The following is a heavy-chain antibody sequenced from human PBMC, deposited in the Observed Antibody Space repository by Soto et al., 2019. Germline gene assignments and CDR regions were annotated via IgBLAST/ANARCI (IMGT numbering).Heavy chain of an antibody. V-gene: IGHV1-69*06. Sequence: QVQLVQSGAEVKKPGSSVKVSCKASGGTFSSYAISWVRQAPGQGLEWMGGIIPIFGTANYAQKFQGRVTITADKSTSTAYMELSSLRSEDTAVYYCARDSHTASASYYYYYGMDVWGQGTTVTVSS. D-gene: IGHD1-26*01. CDR1: GGTFSSYA. CDR3: ARDSHTASASYYYYYGMDV. CDR2: IIPIFGTA. J-gene: IGHJ6*02.